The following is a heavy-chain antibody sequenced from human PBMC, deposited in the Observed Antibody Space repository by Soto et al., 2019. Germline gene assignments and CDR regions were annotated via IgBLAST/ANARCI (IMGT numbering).Heavy chain of an antibody. CDR2: ISAYNGNT. V-gene: IGHV1-18*04. CDR3: GREKPRGGGGDY. CDR1: GYTFTSYG. D-gene: IGHD3-10*01. J-gene: IGHJ4*02. Sequence: QVQLVQSGAEVKKPGASVKVSCKASGYTFTSYGISWVRQAPGQGLEWMGWISAYNGNTNYAQKLQGRVTMTTDTSRGTAYMGRGGLRSGDRAGFYWGREKPRGGGGDYWGQGTLVTVSS.